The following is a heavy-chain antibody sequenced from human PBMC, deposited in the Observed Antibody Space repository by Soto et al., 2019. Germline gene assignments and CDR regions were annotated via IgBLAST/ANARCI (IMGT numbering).Heavy chain of an antibody. CDR3: ARMRNILTGYPGRFDY. CDR1: GGSISSYY. CDR2: IYYSGST. J-gene: IGHJ4*02. Sequence: QVQLQESGPGLVKPSETLSLTCTVSGGSISSYYWSWIRQPPGKGLEWIGYIYYSGSTNYNPSLKSRVTISEDTSKNQFSLKLSSVTAADTAVYYCARMRNILTGYPGRFDYWGQGTLVTVSS. V-gene: IGHV4-59*01. D-gene: IGHD3-9*01.